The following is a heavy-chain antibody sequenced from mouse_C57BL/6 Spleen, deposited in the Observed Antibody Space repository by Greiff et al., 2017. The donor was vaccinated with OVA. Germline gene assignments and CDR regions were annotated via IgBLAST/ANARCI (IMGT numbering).Heavy chain of an antibody. CDR3: EREGGYDGYYGDAKDY. J-gene: IGHJ4*01. CDR1: GYTFTDYS. V-gene: IGHV1-78*01. D-gene: IGHD2-3*01. Sequence: VQLQQSDAELVKPGASVTISCKASGYTFTDYSIHWLQQRPEQGLEWIGDIYPRDGSTNYNEKFKGKATLTAAKSSTTAYMQLNSLTSEDSAGYFCEREGGYDGYYGDAKDYWGQGASVTVST. CDR2: IYPRDGST.